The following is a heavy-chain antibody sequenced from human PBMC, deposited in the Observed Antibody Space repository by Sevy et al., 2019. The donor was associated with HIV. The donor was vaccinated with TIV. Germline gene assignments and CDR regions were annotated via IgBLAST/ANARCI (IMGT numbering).Heavy chain of an antibody. Sequence: GGSLRLSCAASGSTFSSYAMHWVRQAPGKGLEWVAVISYDGSNKYYADSVKGRLTISRDNSKNTLYLQMNSLRAEDTAVYYCAREATERGGAYYYYYGMDVWGQGTTVTVSS. J-gene: IGHJ6*02. CDR2: ISYDGSNK. V-gene: IGHV3-30-3*01. D-gene: IGHD3-16*01. CDR1: GSTFSSYA. CDR3: AREATERGGAYYYYYGMDV.